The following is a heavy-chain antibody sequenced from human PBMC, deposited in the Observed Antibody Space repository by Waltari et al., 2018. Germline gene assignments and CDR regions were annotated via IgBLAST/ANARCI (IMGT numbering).Heavy chain of an antibody. J-gene: IGHJ4*02. D-gene: IGHD6-13*01. CDR2: ISGNGAST. CDR1: GLTFSSYA. CDR3: AKALTLSSTWDMH. V-gene: IGHV3-23*04. Sequence: EVQLVEFGGGLVQPGGSLRLSCAASGLTFSSYAMSWVRQVPGKGLGWFSSISGNGASTYSADSVKGRFTISRDNSKNTLFLQMDSLRAEDTAVYYCAKALTLSSTWDMHWGQGTLVTVSS.